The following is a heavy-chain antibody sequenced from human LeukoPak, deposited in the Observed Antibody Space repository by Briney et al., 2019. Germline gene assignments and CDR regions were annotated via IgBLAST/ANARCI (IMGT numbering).Heavy chain of an antibody. CDR3: ARGDYYGSGSYSNP. V-gene: IGHV1-2*02. Sequence: GASVKVSCKASGYTFTGYYMHWVRQAPGQGLEWMGWINPNSGGTNYAQKFQGRVTMTRDTSISTAYMELSRLRSDDTAVYYCARGDYYGSGSYSNPWGQGTLVTVSS. D-gene: IGHD3-10*01. CDR2: INPNSGGT. J-gene: IGHJ5*02. CDR1: GYTFTGYY.